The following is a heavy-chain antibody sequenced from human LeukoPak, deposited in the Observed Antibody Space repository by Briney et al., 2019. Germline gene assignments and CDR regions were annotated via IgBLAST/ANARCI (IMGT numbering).Heavy chain of an antibody. J-gene: IGHJ3*02. CDR1: GFTFSSYW. Sequence: GGSLRLPCAASGFTFSSYWMSWVRQAPGTGLQWVANIKQDGSESYYVDSVKGRFAISRDNAKNSLYLQMNSLRAEDTAVYYCARRLTGNNAFDIWGQGTMVTVSS. CDR3: ARRLTGNNAFDI. CDR2: IKQDGSES. V-gene: IGHV3-7*05. D-gene: IGHD7-27*01.